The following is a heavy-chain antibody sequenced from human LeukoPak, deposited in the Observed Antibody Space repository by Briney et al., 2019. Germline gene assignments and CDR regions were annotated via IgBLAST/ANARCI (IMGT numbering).Heavy chain of an antibody. Sequence: SETLSLTCTVSGGSISSSSYYWGWIRQPPGKGLEWIGEINHSGSTNYNPSLKSRVTISVDTSKNQFSLKLSSVTAADTAVYYCASFYGSGRVRSSPVFDYWGQGTLVTVSS. V-gene: IGHV4-39*07. CDR1: GGSISSSSYY. J-gene: IGHJ4*02. D-gene: IGHD3-10*01. CDR2: INHSGST. CDR3: ASFYGSGRVRSSPVFDY.